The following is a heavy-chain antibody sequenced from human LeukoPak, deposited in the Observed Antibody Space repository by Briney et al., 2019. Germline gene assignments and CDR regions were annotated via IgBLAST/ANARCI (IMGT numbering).Heavy chain of an antibody. V-gene: IGHV4-39*01. CDR2: IYYSGST. D-gene: IGHD6-6*01. CDR1: GDSVSNYNYF. CDR3: ARRQGARSMDY. J-gene: IGHJ4*02. Sequence: PSETLSLTCTVSGDSVSNYNYFWGWIRQPPGKGLEWIGSIYYSGSTYYNPSLKSRVTISIDTSKNQFSLNLSSVTAADTAVYYCARRQGARSMDYWGQGTLVTVSS.